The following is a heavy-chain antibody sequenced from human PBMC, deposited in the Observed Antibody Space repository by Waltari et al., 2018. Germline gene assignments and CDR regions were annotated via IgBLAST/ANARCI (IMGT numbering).Heavy chain of an antibody. D-gene: IGHD3-3*01. CDR3: ARNVNAFWSGLAFDY. V-gene: IGHV4-34*01. CDR2: INHSGST. CDR1: GGSFSGYY. Sequence: QVQLQQWGAGLLKPSETLPITCAVYGGSFSGYYWRWLRPPPGKGLEWIGEINHSGSTNYNPSLKSRVTISVDTSKNQFSLKLSSVTAADTAVYYCARNVNAFWSGLAFDYWGQGTLVTVSS. J-gene: IGHJ4*02.